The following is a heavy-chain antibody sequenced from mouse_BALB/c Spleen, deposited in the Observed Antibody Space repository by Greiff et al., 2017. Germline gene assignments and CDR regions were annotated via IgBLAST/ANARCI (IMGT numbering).Heavy chain of an antibody. CDR1: GFTFSSYA. J-gene: IGHJ2*01. D-gene: IGHD2-4*01. Sequence: EVMLVESGGGLVKPGGSLKLSCAASGFTFSSYAMSWVRQTPEKRLEWVASISSGGSTYYPDSVKGRFTISRDNARNILYLQMSSLRSEDTAMYYCATMITTVYYFDYWGQGTTLTVSS. V-gene: IGHV5-6-5*01. CDR3: ATMITTVYYFDY. CDR2: ISSGGST.